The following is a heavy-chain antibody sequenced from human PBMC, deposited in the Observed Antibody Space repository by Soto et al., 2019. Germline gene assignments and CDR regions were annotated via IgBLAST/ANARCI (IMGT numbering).Heavy chain of an antibody. Sequence: EVQLVESGGGLVQPGGSLRLSCAASGFTFSDHYMDWVRQAPGKGLEWIARIRIQPRGYTTEYAVSVTGRFTISKDDSKKSLYRQMNSLKTEDTHMYFFGRGTDHNTHFYMDVWGNGIMVSVFS. CDR3: GRGTDHNTHFYMDV. D-gene: IGHD1-1*01. CDR1: GFTFSDHY. CDR2: IRIQPRGYTT. J-gene: IGHJ6*03. V-gene: IGHV3-72*01.